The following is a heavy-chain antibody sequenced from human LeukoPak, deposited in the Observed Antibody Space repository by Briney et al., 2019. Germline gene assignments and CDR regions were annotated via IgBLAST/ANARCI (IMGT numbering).Heavy chain of an antibody. CDR3: ARGRYGGNDAFDI. D-gene: IGHD4-23*01. Sequence: GGSLRLSCATSGFTFSAFGIHWVRQAPGKGLEWVAVIWYDGITKYYADSVKGRFTISRDNSKNTVFLQMNSLRADDTAIYYCARGRYGGNDAFDIWGQGTMATVSS. CDR2: IWYDGITK. V-gene: IGHV3-33*01. CDR1: GFTFSAFG. J-gene: IGHJ3*02.